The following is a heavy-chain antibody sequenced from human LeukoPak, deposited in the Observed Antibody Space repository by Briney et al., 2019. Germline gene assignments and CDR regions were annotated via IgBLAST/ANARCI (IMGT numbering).Heavy chain of an antibody. Sequence: SETLSLTCTVSGGSISSYYWSWIQQPPGKGLEWIGYIYYSGSTNYNPSLKSRVTISVDTSKNQFSLKLSSVTAADTAVYYCARRRYYDADAFDIWGQGTMVTVSS. CDR1: GGSISSYY. D-gene: IGHD3-22*01. V-gene: IGHV4-59*08. J-gene: IGHJ3*02. CDR3: ARRRYYDADAFDI. CDR2: IYYSGST.